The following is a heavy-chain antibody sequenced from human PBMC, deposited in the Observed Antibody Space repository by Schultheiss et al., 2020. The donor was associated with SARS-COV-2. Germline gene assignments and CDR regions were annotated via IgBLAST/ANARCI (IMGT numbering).Heavy chain of an antibody. CDR3: AKDAGLSMGSGSYADYYYYGMDV. D-gene: IGHD3-10*01. J-gene: IGHJ6*02. Sequence: GGSLRLSCAASGFTFSDYYMSWIRQAPGKGLEWVSTIGVTSDTYYADSVEGRFTISRDNSDNTLSLQMNGLRAEDTALYYCAKDAGLSMGSGSYADYYYYGMDVWGQGTTVTVSS. V-gene: IGHV3-69-1*01. CDR2: IGVTSDT. CDR1: GFTFSDYY.